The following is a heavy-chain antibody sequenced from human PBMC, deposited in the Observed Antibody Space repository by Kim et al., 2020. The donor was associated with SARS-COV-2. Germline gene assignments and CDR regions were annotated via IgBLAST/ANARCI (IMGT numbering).Heavy chain of an antibody. J-gene: IGHJ3*02. Sequence: GGSLRLSCAASGFTLSIYSMHWVRQAPGKGLEWVAVIWYDGSKEYYADSVKGRFTISRDKSKNTLDLQMNSLRAEDTAVYYCAKDNERGAFDIWGQGTMVTVSS. CDR2: IWYDGSKE. CDR3: AKDNERGAFDI. CDR1: GFTLSIYS. D-gene: IGHD2-8*01. V-gene: IGHV3-33*03.